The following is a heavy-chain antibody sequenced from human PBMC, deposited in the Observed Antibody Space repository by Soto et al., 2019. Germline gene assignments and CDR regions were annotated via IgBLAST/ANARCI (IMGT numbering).Heavy chain of an antibody. CDR2: SYYSGST. Sequence: QVQLQESGPGLVKPSQTLSLTCTVSGGSISSGGYYWSWIRQHPGKGLEWIGYSYYSGSTYYNPSRQSRVTISVDASWNQCSLKLSSVTAADTAVYYCARGRTSSPAPGDYWGQGTVVTVSS. CDR1: GGSISSGGYY. V-gene: IGHV4-31*03. J-gene: IGHJ4*02. D-gene: IGHD2-2*01. CDR3: ARGRTSSPAPGDY.